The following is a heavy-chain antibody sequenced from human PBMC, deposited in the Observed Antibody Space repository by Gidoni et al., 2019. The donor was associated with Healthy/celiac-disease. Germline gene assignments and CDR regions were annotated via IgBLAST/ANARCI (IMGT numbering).Heavy chain of an antibody. Sequence: ELQLVQSGAAVKKPGESLKISCKGSGYSFTIYWIGWVRQMPGKGLQWMGIIYPGDSDTRYSPSFQGQVTISADKAISTAYLQWSRLKASDTDMYYCARLIRYCDWLLTGRGYYDYWGQGTRVTVSS. CDR3: ARLIRYCDWLLTGRGYYDY. D-gene: IGHD3-9*01. CDR1: GYSFTIYW. J-gene: IGHJ4*02. CDR2: IYPGDSDT. V-gene: IGHV5-51*01.